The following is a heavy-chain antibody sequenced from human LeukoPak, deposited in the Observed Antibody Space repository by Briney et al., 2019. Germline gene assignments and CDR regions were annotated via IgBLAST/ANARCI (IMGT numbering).Heavy chain of an antibody. CDR3: LRGDSRDF. J-gene: IGHJ4*02. D-gene: IGHD3-22*01. V-gene: IGHV3-21*01. CDR1: GFTFSTYT. Sequence: GGSLRLSCAASGFTFSTYTMNWARQASGKGLEWVSSINSGGSTTHYADSVKGRFTNSRDNAQNSLYLQMNSLRVDDAAVYYCLRGDSRDFWGQGTLVTVSS. CDR2: INSGGSTT.